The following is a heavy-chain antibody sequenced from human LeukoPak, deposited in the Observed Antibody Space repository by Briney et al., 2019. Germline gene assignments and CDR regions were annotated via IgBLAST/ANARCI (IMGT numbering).Heavy chain of an antibody. V-gene: IGHV3-23*01. D-gene: IGHD4-17*01. CDR1: GFTVSAYA. CDR3: AKAGAGGYDYGDYGPDY. CDR2: IYDDNT. Sequence: GVSLRLSCASSGFTVSAYAMAWVRQAPGKGLEWVSTIYDDNTYYADSVKGRFTISRDNSKNTLYLQMNSLRVEDTAVYYCAKAGAGGYDYGDYGPDYWGQGTLVTVSS. J-gene: IGHJ4*02.